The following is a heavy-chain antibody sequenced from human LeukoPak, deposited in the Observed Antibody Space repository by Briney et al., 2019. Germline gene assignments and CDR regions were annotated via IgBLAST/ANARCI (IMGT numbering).Heavy chain of an antibody. CDR1: GYTFTRYY. V-gene: IGHV1-46*01. CDR3: AKSEPGSGYYSKPILGH. CDR2: INPSGGTT. Sequence: ASVKVSCKASGYTFTRYYMHWVRQAPGQGLEWMGIINPSGGTTSYAQKFQGRVTMTRDLSTSTVYMELSSLRSEDTAVYYCAKSEPGSGYYSKPILGHWGQGTLVTVSS. J-gene: IGHJ4*02. D-gene: IGHD3-22*01.